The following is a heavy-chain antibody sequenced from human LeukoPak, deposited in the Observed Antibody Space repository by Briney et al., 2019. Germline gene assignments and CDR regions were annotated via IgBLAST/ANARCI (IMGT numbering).Heavy chain of an antibody. Sequence: SETLSLTCTVSGGSISSSSYYWGWIRQPPGKGLEWIGSIYYSGSTYYNPSLKSRVTISVDTSKNQFSLKLSSVTAADTAVYYCAGPSMRELEGPDAFDIWGQGTVVTVSS. V-gene: IGHV4-39*07. D-gene: IGHD1-26*01. CDR1: GGSISSSSYY. CDR3: AGPSMRELEGPDAFDI. CDR2: IYYSGST. J-gene: IGHJ3*02.